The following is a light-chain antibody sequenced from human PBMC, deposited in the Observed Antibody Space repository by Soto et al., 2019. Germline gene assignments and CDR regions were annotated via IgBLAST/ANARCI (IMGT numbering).Light chain of an antibody. CDR3: QQYDNYKPLT. CDR2: KAS. CDR1: QSISSW. V-gene: IGKV1-5*03. J-gene: IGKJ4*01. Sequence: QMTQSPYTLSASVGERVTITCRASQSISSWLAWYQQKPGKAPKLLIYKASSLESGVPSRFSGSGSGTEFTLTINGLQPDDFATYYCQQYDNYKPLTFGGGTKVDI.